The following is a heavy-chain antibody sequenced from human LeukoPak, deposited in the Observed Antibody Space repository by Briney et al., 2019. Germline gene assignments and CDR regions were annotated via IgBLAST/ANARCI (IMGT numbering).Heavy chain of an antibody. CDR2: INRDGSDT. D-gene: IGHD2-15*01. J-gene: IGHJ4*02. V-gene: IGHV3-74*01. Sequence: PGGSLRLSCAASGFTFSSYEMNWVRQAPGKGLVWVSRINRDGSDTIYADSVKGRFTISRDNAKNTLYLQMNSLRAEDTAVYYCARWRGQVMAAIDYWGQGALVTVSS. CDR1: GFTFSSYE. CDR3: ARWRGQVMAAIDY.